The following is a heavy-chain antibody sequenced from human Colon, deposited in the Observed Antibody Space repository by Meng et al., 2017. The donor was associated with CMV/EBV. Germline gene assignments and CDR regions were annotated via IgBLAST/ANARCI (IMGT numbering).Heavy chain of an antibody. CDR3: VRESQSGSYIYLQH. CDR2: ISAYTGDT. V-gene: IGHV1-18*01. D-gene: IGHD1-26*01. J-gene: IGHJ1*01. Sequence: VQLVRSRAEVQKPGASVKVSCKASGYTFPNYGISWVRQAPGQGLEWMGWISAYTGDTYYAQKFQGRVTMTTDTSTSTAYMELRSLRSDDTAVYYCVRESQSGSYIYLQHWGQGTLVTVSS. CDR1: GYTFPNYG.